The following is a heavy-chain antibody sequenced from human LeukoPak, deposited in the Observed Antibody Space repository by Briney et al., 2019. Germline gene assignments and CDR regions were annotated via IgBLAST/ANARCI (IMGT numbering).Heavy chain of an antibody. CDR1: GITLSNYD. CDR2: ISDSGGRT. Sequence: GGSLRLSCAVSGITLSNYDMSWVRQAPGKGLEWVAGISDSGGRTNYADSVKGRFTISRDNPKNTLNLQMNSLRAEDTAVYFCAKRGVVIRVILVGFHKEAHYSDSWGQGALVTVSS. CDR3: AKRGVVIRVILVGFHKEAHYSDS. D-gene: IGHD3-22*01. V-gene: IGHV3-23*01. J-gene: IGHJ4*02.